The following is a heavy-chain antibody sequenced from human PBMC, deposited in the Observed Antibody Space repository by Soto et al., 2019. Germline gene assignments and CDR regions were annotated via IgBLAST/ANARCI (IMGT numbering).Heavy chain of an antibody. CDR3: ARDYVGNGGAPIDY. D-gene: IGHD2-8*01. J-gene: IGHJ4*02. CDR2: INSSSSCI. V-gene: IGHV3-21*01. CDR1: GFPFSSYI. Sequence: PGGSLRLSCAASGFPFSSYILTGVPQHTGKGLEWVSSINSSSSCIYYADSVKGVFTMSRDNAKNSLYLQMNSPRADDTAVYYCARDYVGNGGAPIDYRGQGTLVTVSS.